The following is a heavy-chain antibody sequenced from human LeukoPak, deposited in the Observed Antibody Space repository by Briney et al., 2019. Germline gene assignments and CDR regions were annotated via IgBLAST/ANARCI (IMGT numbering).Heavy chain of an antibody. J-gene: IGHJ4*02. V-gene: IGHV4-39*01. CDR1: GGSISSSSYY. Sequence: SETLSLTCIVSGGSISSSSYYWGWIRQPPGKGLEWIGSIYYSGSTYYNPSLKSRVTISVDTSKNQFSLKLSSVTAADTAVYYCARIQLWFGPIDYWGQGTLVTVSS. CDR3: ARIQLWFGPIDY. D-gene: IGHD5-18*01. CDR2: IYYSGST.